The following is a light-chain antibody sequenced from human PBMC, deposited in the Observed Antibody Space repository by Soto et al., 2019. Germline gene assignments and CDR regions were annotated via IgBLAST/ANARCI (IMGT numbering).Light chain of an antibody. CDR3: LQYGRSHPGT. J-gene: IGKJ4*01. V-gene: IGKV3-20*01. Sequence: EIVLTQSPGTLSLSPGERATLSCRASQSVSSSYLAWYQQKPGQAPRLLIYGASSRATGIPDRFSGSGSGTVFALTISRLEPEVFAVYYCLQYGRSHPGTFGGGTKVEIK. CDR1: QSVSSSY. CDR2: GAS.